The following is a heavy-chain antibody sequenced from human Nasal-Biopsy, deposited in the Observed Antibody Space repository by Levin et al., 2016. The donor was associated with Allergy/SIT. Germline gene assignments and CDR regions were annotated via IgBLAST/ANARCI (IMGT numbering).Heavy chain of an antibody. Sequence: ASVKVSCKASGYTFTHYYMYWVRQAPGQGLEWMGKINPDGGTTYYAQNFQGRVTMTRDTSTSTVYMELSRLRSDDMAVYYCARDWLLYSTGWPVDYWGQGTLVTVSS. J-gene: IGHJ4*02. V-gene: IGHV1-46*01. CDR3: ARDWLLYSTGWPVDY. CDR2: INPDGGTT. CDR1: GYTFTHYY. D-gene: IGHD6-19*01.